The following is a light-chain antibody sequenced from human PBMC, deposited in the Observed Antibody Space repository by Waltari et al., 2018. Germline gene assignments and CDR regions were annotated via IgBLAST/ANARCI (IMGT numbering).Light chain of an antibody. J-gene: IGLJ3*02. CDR2: EDD. CDR1: SGSIGRTY. V-gene: IGLV6-57*04. Sequence: FMLTQPHSVSESPGKTVTISCTRNSGSIGRTYVHWYHQRPGGAPTIVIFEDDQRPSGVPERFSGSIDSASNSASLTLSGLEIEDEGDYYCKSYDGGIWVFGGGTRLTVL. CDR3: KSYDGGIWV.